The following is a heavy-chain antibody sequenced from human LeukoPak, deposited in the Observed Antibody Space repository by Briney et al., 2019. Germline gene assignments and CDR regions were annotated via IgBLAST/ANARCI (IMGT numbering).Heavy chain of an antibody. CDR2: ITPILGIA. V-gene: IGHV1-69*04. CDR1: GGTFSSYA. D-gene: IGHD2-15*01. Sequence: GASVKVSCKASGGTFSSYAINWVRQAPGQGLEWMGRITPILGIANYAQKFQGRVTITADKSTSTAYMELSSLRSEDTAVYYCARTTTTATRTFYYYYDMDVWGQGTTVTVSS. J-gene: IGHJ6*02. CDR3: ARTTTTATRTFYYYYDMDV.